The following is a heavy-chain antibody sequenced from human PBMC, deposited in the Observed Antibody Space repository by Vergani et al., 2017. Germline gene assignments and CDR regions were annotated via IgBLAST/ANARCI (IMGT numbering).Heavy chain of an antibody. D-gene: IGHD3-10*01. CDR3: ARDRGRDYYGSGSYLI. CDR1: GFTFSNSA. Sequence: EVHLLESGGGLVQSGGSLRLSCAASGFTFSNSAVSWVRQAPGRGLAWVSSISGPGLSTYYADSVKGRFTISRDNSKNTLYLQMNSLRAEDTAVYYCARDRGRDYYGSGSYLIWGQGTLVTVSS. V-gene: IGHV3-23*01. CDR2: ISGPGLST. J-gene: IGHJ4*02.